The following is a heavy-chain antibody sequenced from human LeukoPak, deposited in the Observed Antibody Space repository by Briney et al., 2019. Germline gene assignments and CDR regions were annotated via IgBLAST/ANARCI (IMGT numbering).Heavy chain of an antibody. D-gene: IGHD3-9*01. CDR2: IYPGDSDT. Sequence: GESLKISCRGSGYNFTNYWIGWVREMPGKGLEWMGIIYPGDSDTRYSPSFQGQVTISADKSISTAYLQWGGLKASDTAMYYCARRAYDILPAPAMYYFDYWGQGTLVTVSS. J-gene: IGHJ4*02. CDR1: GYNFTNYW. CDR3: ARRAYDILPAPAMYYFDY. V-gene: IGHV5-51*01.